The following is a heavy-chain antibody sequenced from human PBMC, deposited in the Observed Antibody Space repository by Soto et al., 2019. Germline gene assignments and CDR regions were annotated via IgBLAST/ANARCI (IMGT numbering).Heavy chain of an antibody. CDR1: GGSISSGGYS. J-gene: IGHJ4*02. CDR2: IYHSGST. Sequence: QLQLQESGSGLVKPSQTLSLTCAVSGGSISSGGYSWSWIRQPPGKGLEWIGYIYHSGSTYYNPSLRCRVTISVDRSKNQFSLTLISVTAADTAVYYCAAGGGLPRYYWGQGTLVTVSS. CDR3: AAGGGLPRYY. D-gene: IGHD5-12*01. V-gene: IGHV4-30-2*01.